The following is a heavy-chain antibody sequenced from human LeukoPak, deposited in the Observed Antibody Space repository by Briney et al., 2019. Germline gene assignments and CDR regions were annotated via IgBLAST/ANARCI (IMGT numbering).Heavy chain of an antibody. CDR2: INPSGGST. J-gene: IGHJ4*02. D-gene: IGHD5-18*01. CDR1: GYTFTSYY. Sequence: ASVKVSCKASGYTFTSYYMHWVRQAPGQGLEWMGMINPSGGSTSYAQKFQGRVTMTRDMSTSTVYMELSSLRSEDTAVYYCARDLIRPTPPAMVYYFDYWGQGTLVTVSS. CDR3: ARDLIRPTPPAMVYYFDY. V-gene: IGHV1-46*01.